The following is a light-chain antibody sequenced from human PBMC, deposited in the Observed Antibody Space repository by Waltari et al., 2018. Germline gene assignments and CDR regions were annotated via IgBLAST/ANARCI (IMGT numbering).Light chain of an antibody. CDR1: QSVSSNY. CDR3: QQYGSSLSLT. V-gene: IGKV3-20*01. J-gene: IGKJ4*01. CDR2: GAS. Sequence: EIVLTQSPGTLSLSPGERATLSCRASQSVSSNYLAWYQQKPGQAPRLLIYGASSRATGAPDRFSGSGSGTDFTLTITRLEPEDFAVYYCQQYGSSLSLTFGGGAKEEIK.